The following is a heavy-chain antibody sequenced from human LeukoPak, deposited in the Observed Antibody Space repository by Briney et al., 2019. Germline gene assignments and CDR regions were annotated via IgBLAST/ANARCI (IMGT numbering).Heavy chain of an antibody. Sequence: GGSLRLSCAASGFTFSSYAMSWVRQAPGKGLEWVSAISGSGGSTYYADSVKGRFTISRDNSKNTLYLQMGSLTPGDMAVYYCARDRGYSYGTYYFDYWGQGTLVTVSS. D-gene: IGHD5-18*01. J-gene: IGHJ4*02. CDR3: ARDRGYSYGTYYFDY. CDR1: GFTFSSYA. V-gene: IGHV3-23*01. CDR2: ISGSGGST.